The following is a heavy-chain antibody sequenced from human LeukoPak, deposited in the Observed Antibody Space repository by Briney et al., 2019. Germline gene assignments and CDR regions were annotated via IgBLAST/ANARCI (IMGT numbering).Heavy chain of an antibody. CDR1: GFTFSSYS. V-gene: IGHV3-21*01. D-gene: IGHD6-25*01. J-gene: IGHJ4*02. Sequence: GGSLRLSCAASGFTFSSYSMNWVRQAPGKGLEWVSSISSSSSYIYYADSVKGRFTISRDNAKNSLYLQMNSLRAEDTAVYYCARVIRSGWEGELSDWGQGTLVTVSS. CDR3: ARVIRSGWEGELSD. CDR2: ISSSSSYI.